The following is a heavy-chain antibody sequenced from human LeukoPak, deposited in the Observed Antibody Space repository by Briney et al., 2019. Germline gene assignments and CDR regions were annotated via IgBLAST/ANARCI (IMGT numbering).Heavy chain of an antibody. CDR1: GGSISSYF. D-gene: IGHD1-14*01. V-gene: IGHV4-4*07. CDR3: ARDPEGHGNYFDY. CDR2: IHTNGST. Sequence: SETLSLTCTVSGGSISSYFCTWIRQPAGKGLEWIGRIHTNGSTNYNPSLKSRVTMSVDTSKNQFSLKLSSVTAADTAVYYCARDPEGHGNYFDYWGQGALVTVSS. J-gene: IGHJ4*02.